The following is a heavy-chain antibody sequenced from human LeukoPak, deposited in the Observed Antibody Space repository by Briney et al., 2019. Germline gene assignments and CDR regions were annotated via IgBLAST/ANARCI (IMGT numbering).Heavy chain of an antibody. Sequence: GRSLRLSYAASGFTFSDDGMRWVRQAPGKGLEWVAVIWNDGSNKYYADSVKGRFTISRDNSKNTVYLQMNTLRAEDTAVYYCARGSSVGAYYFDCWRQGTLVTVSS. J-gene: IGHJ4*02. CDR3: ARGSSVGAYYFDC. V-gene: IGHV3-33*01. D-gene: IGHD1-26*01. CDR1: GFTFSDDG. CDR2: IWNDGSNK.